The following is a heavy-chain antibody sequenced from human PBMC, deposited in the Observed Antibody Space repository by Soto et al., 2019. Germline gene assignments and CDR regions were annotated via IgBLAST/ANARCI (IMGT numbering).Heavy chain of an antibody. J-gene: IGHJ6*03. D-gene: IGHD2-8*01. CDR3: AWGVGVYPPQNYYYMNV. CDR1: GGSISSGGYY. CDR2: IYYSGST. V-gene: IGHV4-31*03. Sequence: PSETLSLTCTVSGGSISSGGYYWSWIRQHPGKGLEWIGYIYYSGSTYYNPSLKSRVTISVDTSKNQFSLKLSSVTAADTAVYYCAWGVGVYPPQNYYYMNVWGKGTTVTVSS.